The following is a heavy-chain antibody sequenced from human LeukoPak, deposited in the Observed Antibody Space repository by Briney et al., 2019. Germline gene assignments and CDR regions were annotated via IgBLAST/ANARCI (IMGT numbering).Heavy chain of an antibody. V-gene: IGHV3-30*02. J-gene: IGHJ4*02. CDR3: AKGSSYYASGAYYYFDY. CDR2: IRYDGSNK. D-gene: IGHD3-10*01. CDR1: GFTFSSYG. Sequence: GGSLRLSCAASGFTFSSYGMHWVRQAPGKGLEWVAFIRYDGSNKYYADSVKGRFTISRDNSKNTLSLQMNSLRAEDTAVYYCAKGSSYYASGAYYYFDYWGQGTLVTVSS.